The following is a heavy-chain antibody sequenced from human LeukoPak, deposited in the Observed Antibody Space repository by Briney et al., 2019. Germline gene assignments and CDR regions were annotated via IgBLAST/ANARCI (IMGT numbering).Heavy chain of an antibody. D-gene: IGHD6-13*01. Sequence: GGSLRLSCAASGFTFSSYAMSWVRQAPGKGLEWVSAMSGSGGRTYYADSVKGRFTISRDNSKNTLYVQMNSLRAEDTAVSYCAKVGEEAAGTGYFDYGGKGTLVTVS. CDR1: GFTFSSYA. V-gene: IGHV3-23*01. J-gene: IGHJ4*02. CDR3: AKVGEEAAGTGYFDY. CDR2: MSGSGGRT.